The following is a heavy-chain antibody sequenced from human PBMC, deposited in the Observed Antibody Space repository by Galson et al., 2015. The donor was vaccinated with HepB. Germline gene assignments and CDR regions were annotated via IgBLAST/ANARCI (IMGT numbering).Heavy chain of an antibody. CDR2: ISYDGSNK. D-gene: IGHD2-15*01. V-gene: IGHV3-30-3*01. Sequence: SLKLSCAASGFTFSSYAMHWVRQAPGKGLEWVAVISYDGSNKYYADSVKGRFTISRDNSKNTLYLQMNSLRAEDTAVYYCVSPPIAMGWRWWFPSSFLGCDYFDYWGPGTLFTVSS. CDR3: VSPPIAMGWRWWFPSSFLGCDYFDY. J-gene: IGHJ4*02. CDR1: GFTFSSYA.